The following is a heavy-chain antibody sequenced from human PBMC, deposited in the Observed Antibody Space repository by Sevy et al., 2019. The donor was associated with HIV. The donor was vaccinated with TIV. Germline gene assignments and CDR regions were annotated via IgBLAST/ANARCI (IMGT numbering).Heavy chain of an antibody. CDR3: AREGPRIAQFDN. D-gene: IGHD6-13*01. CDR2: IYFSGSA. J-gene: IGHJ4*02. V-gene: IGHV4-39*02. CDR1: GASISSNTYY. Sequence: SETLSLTCTVSGASISSNTYYWGWIRQPPGKDRDWIGSIYFSGSAYYNPSLKGRVTISVDTSKNQFSLKVRSVTATDTAVYYCAREGPRIAQFDNWGQGTLVTVSS.